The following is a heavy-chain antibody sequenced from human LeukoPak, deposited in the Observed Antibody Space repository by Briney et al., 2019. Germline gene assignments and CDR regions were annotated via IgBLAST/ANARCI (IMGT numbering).Heavy chain of an antibody. J-gene: IGHJ4*02. Sequence: PSETLSLTCTVSGASISSYDWSWIRQPPGKGLEWIGYIYHSGSTNYNPSLKSRVTISVDTSKNQFSLKLSSVTAADTAVYYCARLGGYSGYDFDYWGQGTLVTVSS. CDR1: GASISSYD. D-gene: IGHD5-12*01. V-gene: IGHV4-59*08. CDR3: ARLGGYSGYDFDY. CDR2: IYHSGST.